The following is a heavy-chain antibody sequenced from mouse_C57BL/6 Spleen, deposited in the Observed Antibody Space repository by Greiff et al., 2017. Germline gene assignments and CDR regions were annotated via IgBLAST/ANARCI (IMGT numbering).Heavy chain of an antibody. V-gene: IGHV1-53*01. CDR2: INPSNGGT. CDR1: GYTFTSYW. CDR3: ARLEIYYLDGMDY. J-gene: IGHJ4*01. D-gene: IGHD1-1*01. Sequence: VQLKQPGTELVKPGASVKLSCKASGYTFTSYWMHWVKQRPGQGLEWIGNINPSNGGTNYNEKFKSKATLTVDKSSSTAYMQLSSLTSEDSAVYYCARLEIYYLDGMDYWGQGTSVTVSS.